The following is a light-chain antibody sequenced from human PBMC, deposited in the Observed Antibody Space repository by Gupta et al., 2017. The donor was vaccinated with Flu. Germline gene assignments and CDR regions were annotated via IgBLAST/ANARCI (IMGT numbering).Light chain of an antibody. CDR1: SSDVGRFNV. CDR2: EAR. CDR3: CSYAGSDLYA. J-gene: IGLJ1*01. Sequence: SITISCTGTSSDVGRFNVVSWYQQHPGKAPNLIIYEARKRPSGVSNRFSGAKSGNTASLTISGLQAEDEADYFCCSYAGSDLYAFGTGTAVTIL. V-gene: IGLV2-23*01.